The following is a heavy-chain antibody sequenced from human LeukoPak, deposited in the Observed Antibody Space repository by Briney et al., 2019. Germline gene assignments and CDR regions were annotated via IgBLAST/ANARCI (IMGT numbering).Heavy chain of an antibody. D-gene: IGHD2-2*01. CDR2: IIPIFGTA. V-gene: IGHV1-69*01. Sequence: SVKVSCKASGGTFSSYAISWVRQAPGQGLEWMGGIIPIFGTANYAQKFQGRVTITADESTSTAYMELSSLRSEDTAVYYCARHVEPAASYYYMDVWGKGTTVTVSS. J-gene: IGHJ6*03. CDR1: GGTFSSYA. CDR3: ARHVEPAASYYYMDV.